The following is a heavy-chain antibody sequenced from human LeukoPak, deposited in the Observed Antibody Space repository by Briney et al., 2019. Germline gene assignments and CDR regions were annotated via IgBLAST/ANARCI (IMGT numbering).Heavy chain of an antibody. D-gene: IGHD6-6*01. V-gene: IGHV3-21*01. CDR3: ARDVVTKGFPHYFDY. CDR2: INSSRHYI. CDR1: GFTFSSYR. J-gene: IGHJ4*02. Sequence: PGGSLRLSCAASGFTFSSYRMNWVRQAPGKGLEWVSPINSSRHYIYYADSVKGRFTISRDNAKNSLYLQMNSLRAEDTAVYYCARDVVTKGFPHYFDYWGRGTLVTVS.